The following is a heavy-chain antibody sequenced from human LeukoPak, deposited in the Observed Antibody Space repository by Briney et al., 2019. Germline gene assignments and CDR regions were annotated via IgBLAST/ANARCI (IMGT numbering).Heavy chain of an antibody. V-gene: IGHV3-21*01. CDR1: GFTFSSYS. Sequence: GGSLRLSCAASGFTFSSYSMNWVRQAPGKGLGWVSSISSSSSYIYYADSVKGRFTISRGNAKNSLYLQMNSLRAEDTAVYYCARGAGKTYCSGGSCHIDYWGQGTLVTVSS. D-gene: IGHD2-15*01. CDR3: ARGAGKTYCSGGSCHIDY. CDR2: ISSSSSYI. J-gene: IGHJ4*02.